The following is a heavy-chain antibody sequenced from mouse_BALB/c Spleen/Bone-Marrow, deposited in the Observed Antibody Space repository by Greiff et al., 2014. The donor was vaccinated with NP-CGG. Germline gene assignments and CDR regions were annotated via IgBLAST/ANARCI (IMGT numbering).Heavy chain of an antibody. CDR3: TRSELRRGGYALDY. J-gene: IGHJ4*01. CDR1: GYSFTSYW. Sequence: VKLVESRAELVKPGASVKLSCKASGYSFTSYWMHWVKQRPGQGLEWIGEIIPSNGRSNYNEKFKSKATLTVDKSSSTAYMQLSGLTSEDSAVYYCTRSELRRGGYALDYWGLGTSVTVSS. CDR2: IIPSNGRS. V-gene: IGHV1S81*02. D-gene: IGHD2-12*01.